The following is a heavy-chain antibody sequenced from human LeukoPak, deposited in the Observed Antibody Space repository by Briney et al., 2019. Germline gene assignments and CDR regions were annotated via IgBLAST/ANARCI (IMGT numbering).Heavy chain of an antibody. CDR3: ARGQLADVY. V-gene: IGHV3-7*01. CDR1: GFTFSTYW. Sequence: PGGSLRLSCAASGFTFSTYWMSWVRRAPGKGLEWVAKIKQDGSEKYYVDSVKGRFTISRDNAKNSVYLQMNSLRVEDTAVYYCARGQLADVYWGQGALVTVSS. CDR2: IKQDGSEK. D-gene: IGHD2-15*01. J-gene: IGHJ4*02.